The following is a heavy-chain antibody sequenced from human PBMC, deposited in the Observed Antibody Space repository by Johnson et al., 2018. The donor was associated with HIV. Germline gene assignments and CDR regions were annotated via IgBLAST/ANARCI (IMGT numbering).Heavy chain of an antibody. CDR2: ISSSGSTI. V-gene: IGHV3-11*04. Sequence: QVQLVESGGGLVKPGGSLRLSCAASGLTFSDYDMSWIRQAPGNGLEWVSYISSSGSTIYYADSVEGRFTISRDNAKNSLYLQMNSLRAEDTAVYYCARNGLVPAAKGVAFDIWGQGTTVTVSS. CDR3: ARNGLVPAAKGVAFDI. D-gene: IGHD2-2*01. J-gene: IGHJ3*02. CDR1: GLTFSDYD.